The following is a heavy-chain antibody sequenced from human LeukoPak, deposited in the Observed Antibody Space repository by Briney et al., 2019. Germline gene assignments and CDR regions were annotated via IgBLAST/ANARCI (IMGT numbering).Heavy chain of an antibody. V-gene: IGHV3-53*01. J-gene: IGHJ4*02. CDR1: GFTVSSNY. Sequence: GGSLRLSCVVSGFTVSSNYMSWGRQAPGKGPEWVSVIYSGGSTYYADSMKGRFTISRDNSKNTLYLQMNSLRAEDTAVYYCATGYNYGPVEYWGQGTLVTVSS. CDR3: ATGYNYGPVEY. D-gene: IGHD5-18*01. CDR2: IYSGGST.